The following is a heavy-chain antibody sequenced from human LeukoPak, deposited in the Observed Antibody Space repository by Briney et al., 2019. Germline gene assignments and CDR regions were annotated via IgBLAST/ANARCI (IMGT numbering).Heavy chain of an antibody. CDR3: ARERVPSYYDFWSGYFVDY. CDR2: INPGGGSI. J-gene: IGHJ4*02. CDR1: GYTFTNYF. D-gene: IGHD3-3*01. Sequence: ASVKVSCKASGYTFTNYFFHWVRQAPGQGLEWMGIINPGGGSISYAQKLQGRVTMTTDTSTSTAYMELRSLRSDDTAVYYCARERVPSYYDFWSGYFVDYWGQGTLVTVSS. V-gene: IGHV1-46*01.